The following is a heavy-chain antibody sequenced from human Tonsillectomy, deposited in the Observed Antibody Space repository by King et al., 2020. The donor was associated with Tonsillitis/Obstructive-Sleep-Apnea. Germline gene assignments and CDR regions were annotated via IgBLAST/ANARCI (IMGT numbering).Heavy chain of an antibody. CDR3: ARTPYTSGWAWYLDL. V-gene: IGHV5-51*01. J-gene: IGHJ2*01. CDR2: ISPDNSDS. CDR1: GFSFINYW. D-gene: IGHD6-19*01. Sequence: VQLVESGAEVKKPGESLTISCQGSGFSFINYWIGWVRQMPGKGLEWMGIISPDNSDSRYNPSFRGQVTISADKSTTTAYLQWSSLKASDTAMYYCARTPYTSGWAWYLDLWGRGTLVTVYS.